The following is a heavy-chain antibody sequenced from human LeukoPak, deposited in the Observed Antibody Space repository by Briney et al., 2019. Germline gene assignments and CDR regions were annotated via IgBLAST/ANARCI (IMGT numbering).Heavy chain of an antibody. CDR3: AKLMGTYGYYY. CDR2: IKQDGSEK. D-gene: IGHD5-18*01. J-gene: IGHJ4*02. Sequence: GGSLRLSCAASGFPFSSYWMSWVRQAPGKGLEWVANIKQDGSEKYYVDSVKGRFTISRDNAKNSLYLLMNSLRAEDTAVYYCAKLMGTYGYYYWGQGTLVTVSS. CDR1: GFPFSSYW. V-gene: IGHV3-7*01.